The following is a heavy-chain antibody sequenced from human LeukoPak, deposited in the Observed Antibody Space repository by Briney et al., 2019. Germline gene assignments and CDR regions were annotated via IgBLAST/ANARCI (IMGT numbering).Heavy chain of an antibody. CDR3: AKDSDLGGYNYYFDY. CDR2: ISWNSGSI. V-gene: IGHV3-9*03. D-gene: IGHD5-12*01. Sequence: GGSLRLSCAASGFTFDDYAMHWVRQAPGKGLEWVSGISWNSGSIGYADSVKGRFTISRDNAKNSLYLQMNSLRAEDMALYYCAKDSDLGGYNYYFDYWGQGTLVTVSS. J-gene: IGHJ4*02. CDR1: GFTFDDYA.